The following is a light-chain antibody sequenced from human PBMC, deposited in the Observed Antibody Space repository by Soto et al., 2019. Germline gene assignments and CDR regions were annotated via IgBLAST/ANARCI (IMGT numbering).Light chain of an antibody. CDR3: SSYTSSSPYVV. V-gene: IGLV2-14*01. J-gene: IGLJ2*01. CDR2: DVS. Sequence: QSVLTQPASVSGSPGQSITISCSDVGGSNYVSWYQQHPGKAPKLMIYDVSYRPSGVSNRFSGSKSGNTASLTISGLQAEDEADYYCSSYTSSSPYVVFGGGTQLTVL. CDR1: DVGGSNY.